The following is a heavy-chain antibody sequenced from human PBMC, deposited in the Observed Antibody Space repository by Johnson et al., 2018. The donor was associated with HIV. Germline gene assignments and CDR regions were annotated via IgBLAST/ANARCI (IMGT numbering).Heavy chain of an antibody. CDR3: ARDRQAVRGTFDI. J-gene: IGHJ3*02. D-gene: IGHD6-19*01. Sequence: QVKLVESGGGVVQPGKSLTLSCVGSGLSFSNFGIHWVRQSPGKGPEWLAVISFDGNLKKYADSVKGRFTISRDNAKNSLYLQMNSLRAEDTALYYCARDRQAVRGTFDIWGQGTMVTVSS. V-gene: IGHV3-33*08. CDR2: ISFDGNLK. CDR1: GLSFSNFG.